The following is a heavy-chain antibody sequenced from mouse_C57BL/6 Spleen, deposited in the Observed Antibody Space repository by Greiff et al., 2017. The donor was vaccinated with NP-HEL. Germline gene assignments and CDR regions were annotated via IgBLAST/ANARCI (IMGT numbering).Heavy chain of an antibody. CDR2: IYPGDGDT. D-gene: IGHD1-1*01. Sequence: VKLMESGAELVKPGASVQISCTASGYAFSSYWMNWVKQRPGKGLEWIGQIYPGDGDTNYNGKFKGKATLTADKSSSTAYMQLSSLTSEDSAVYFCAREIYYGSSFAYWGQGTLVTVSA. J-gene: IGHJ3*01. CDR3: AREIYYGSSFAY. CDR1: GYAFSSYW. V-gene: IGHV1-80*01.